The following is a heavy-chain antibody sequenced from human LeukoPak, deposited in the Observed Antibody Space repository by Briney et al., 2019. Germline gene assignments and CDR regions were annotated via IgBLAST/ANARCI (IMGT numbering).Heavy chain of an antibody. V-gene: IGHV4-34*01. D-gene: IGHD6-13*01. CDR2: INHSGST. Sequence: SETLSLTCAVYGGSFSGYYWSWIRQPPGKGLEWIGEINHSGSTNYNPSLKSRVTISVDTSKNQFPLKLSSVTAADTAVYYCASTTAAAGNLDHYWGQGTLVTVSS. CDR1: GGSFSGYY. J-gene: IGHJ4*02. CDR3: ASTTAAAGNLDHY.